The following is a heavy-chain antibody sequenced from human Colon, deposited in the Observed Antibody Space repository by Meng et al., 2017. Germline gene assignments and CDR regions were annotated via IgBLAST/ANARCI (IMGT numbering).Heavy chain of an antibody. CDR3: ARXVAATFSGLAFDS. CDR1: GGSISSSHYY. J-gene: IGHJ4*02. V-gene: IGHV4-39*01. D-gene: IGHD2-15*01. Sequence: QLWHQGSGPGLLKPSETLARPCTGSGGSISSSHYYWGWVRQPPGKGLQWIGTIYYSGSTSYNPSLKSRVTISVDTSKNQFSVNLSSVTAADXXVYYCARXVAATFSGLAFDSWGQGTLVTVSX. CDR2: IYYSGST.